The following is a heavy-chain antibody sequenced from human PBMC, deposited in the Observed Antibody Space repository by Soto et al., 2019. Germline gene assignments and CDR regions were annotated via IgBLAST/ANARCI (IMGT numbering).Heavy chain of an antibody. Sequence: PSETLSLTCTVSGGSISSYYWSWIRQPPGKGLEWIGYIYYSGSTNYNPSLKSRVTISVDTSKNQFSLKLSSVTAEDTAVYNCAKEPVGPDWYFDLWGRGTLVTVSS. CDR2: IYYSGST. J-gene: IGHJ2*01. CDR1: GGSISSYY. V-gene: IGHV4-59*12. CDR3: AKEPVGPDWYFDL.